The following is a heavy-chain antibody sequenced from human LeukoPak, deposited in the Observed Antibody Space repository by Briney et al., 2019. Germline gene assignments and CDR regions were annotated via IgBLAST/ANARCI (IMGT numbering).Heavy chain of an antibody. V-gene: IGHV4-59*12. CDR2: IYYSGST. Sequence: SETLSLTCTVSGGSISSYYWSWIRQPPGKGLEWIGYIYYSGSTYYNPSLKSRVTISVDTSKNQFSLKLSSVTAADTAVYYCARTRDYGDSALFDYWGQGTLVTVSS. CDR3: ARTRDYGDSALFDY. J-gene: IGHJ4*02. CDR1: GGSISSYY. D-gene: IGHD4-17*01.